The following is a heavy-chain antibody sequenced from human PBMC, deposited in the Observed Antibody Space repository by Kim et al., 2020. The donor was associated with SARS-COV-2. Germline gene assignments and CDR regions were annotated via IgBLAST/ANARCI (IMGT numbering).Heavy chain of an antibody. Sequence: GGSLRLSCTASGFTFGDYAMSWFRQAPGKGLEWVGFIRSKAYGGRTEYAASVKGRFTISRDDSKSIAYLQMNSLKTEDTAVYYCTRAYCGGDCFFWFDPWGQGTLVTVSS. CDR1: GFTFGDYA. CDR2: IRSKAYGGRT. D-gene: IGHD2-21*02. V-gene: IGHV3-49*03. J-gene: IGHJ5*02. CDR3: TRAYCGGDCFFWFDP.